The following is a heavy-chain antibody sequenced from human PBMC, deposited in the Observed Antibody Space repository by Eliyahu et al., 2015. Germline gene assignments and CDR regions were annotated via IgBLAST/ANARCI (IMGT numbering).Heavy chain of an antibody. J-gene: IGHJ4*02. CDR1: GVXFSSYA. Sequence: EVQLLESGGGLVQPGGSLRLSXGAXGVXFSSYAMXWVRQAPGKGLEWVSGISDSGGSIYYADSVKGRFTISRDNSKNTLYLQMNSLRDEDTAVYYCAKGGGRYDYSCAYWGQGTLVTVSS. V-gene: IGHV3-23*01. CDR3: AKGGGRYDYSCAY. CDR2: ISDSGGSI. D-gene: IGHD4-11*01.